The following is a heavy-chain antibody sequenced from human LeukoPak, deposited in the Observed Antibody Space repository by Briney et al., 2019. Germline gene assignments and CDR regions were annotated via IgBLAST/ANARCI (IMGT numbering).Heavy chain of an antibody. D-gene: IGHD6-13*01. CDR3: ARNQDSSWYYYYMDV. V-gene: IGHV3-23*01. Sequence: GGSLRLSCAASGFTFNYYAMSWVRQAPGKGLEWVSTITGSGGSTYSADSVKGRLTISRDNSKNTLYLQMNSLRADDTALYYCARNQDSSWYYYYMDVWGKGTTVTVSS. CDR2: ITGSGGST. J-gene: IGHJ6*03. CDR1: GFTFNYYA.